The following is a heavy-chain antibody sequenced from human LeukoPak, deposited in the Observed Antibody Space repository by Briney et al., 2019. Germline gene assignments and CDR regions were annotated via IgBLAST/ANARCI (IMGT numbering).Heavy chain of an antibody. CDR2: IIPIFGTA. CDR1: GYTFTSYG. D-gene: IGHD3-10*01. CDR3: ARGIRITMVRGVILNWFDP. Sequence: GASVKVSCKASGYTFTSYGISWVRQAPGQGLEWMGGIIPIFGTANYAQKFQGRVTITADESTSTAYMELSSLRSEDTAVYYCARGIRITMVRGVILNWFDPWGQGTLVTVSS. V-gene: IGHV1-69*13. J-gene: IGHJ5*02.